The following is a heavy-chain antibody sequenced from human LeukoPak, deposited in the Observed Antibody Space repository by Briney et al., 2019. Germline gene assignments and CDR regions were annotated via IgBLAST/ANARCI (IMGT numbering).Heavy chain of an antibody. Sequence: PGGSLRLSCAASGFTFSSYWMHWVRQAPGKGLVWVSRINSDGSSTSYADSVKGRFTISRDNAKNTLYLQMNSLRAEDTAVYYCARGGDYGFDAFDIWGQGTMVTVSS. CDR2: INSDGSST. J-gene: IGHJ3*02. CDR3: ARGGDYGFDAFDI. CDR1: GFTFSSYW. D-gene: IGHD4-17*01. V-gene: IGHV3-74*01.